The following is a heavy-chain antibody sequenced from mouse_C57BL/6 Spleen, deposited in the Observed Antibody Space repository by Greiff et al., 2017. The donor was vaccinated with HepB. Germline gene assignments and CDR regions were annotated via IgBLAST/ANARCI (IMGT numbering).Heavy chain of an antibody. D-gene: IGHD2-4*01. CDR2: IDPETGGT. CDR1: GYTFTDYE. V-gene: IGHV1-15*01. Sequence: VKVVESGAELVRPGASVTLSCKASGYTFTDYEMHWVKQTPVHGLEWIGAIDPETGGTAYNQKFKGKAILTADKSSSTAYMELRSLTSEDSAVYYCTRLDDYDVWFAYWGQGTLVTVSA. J-gene: IGHJ3*01. CDR3: TRLDDYDVWFAY.